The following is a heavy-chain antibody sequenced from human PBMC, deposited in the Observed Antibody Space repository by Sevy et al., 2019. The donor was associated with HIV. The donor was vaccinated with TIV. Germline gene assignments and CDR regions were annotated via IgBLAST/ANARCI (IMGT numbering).Heavy chain of an antibody. Sequence: GGSLRLSCAASGFTFSTYTMSWVRQAPGKGLEWVSAISGSAGSTYYADLVKGRFTISRDNPKNTLYLQMNSLRAEDTAVYYCAKGDRTFYGLDVWGQGTTVTVSS. CDR2: ISGSAGST. J-gene: IGHJ6*02. V-gene: IGHV3-23*01. CDR1: GFTFSTYT. D-gene: IGHD2-15*01. CDR3: AKGDRTFYGLDV.